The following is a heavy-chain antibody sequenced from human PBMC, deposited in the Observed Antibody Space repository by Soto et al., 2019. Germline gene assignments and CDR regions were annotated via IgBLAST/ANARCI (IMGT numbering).Heavy chain of an antibody. D-gene: IGHD6-6*01. Sequence: QTGGSLRLSCAASGFTFSSYAMTWVRQAPGKGLEWVSVISGSGGTTHYAESVKGRFTISRDNSRNTLYLQMNSLRAEDTAVYYCAKVLEFSSSSGRGNDYWGQGTLVTVSS. V-gene: IGHV3-23*01. CDR3: AKVLEFSSSSGRGNDY. CDR2: ISGSGGTT. J-gene: IGHJ4*02. CDR1: GFTFSSYA.